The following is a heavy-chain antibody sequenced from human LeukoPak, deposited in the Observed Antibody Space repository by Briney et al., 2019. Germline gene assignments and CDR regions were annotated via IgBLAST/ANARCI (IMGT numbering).Heavy chain of an antibody. V-gene: IGHV4-31*03. J-gene: IGHJ4*02. CDR2: IYYSGST. Sequence: KASETLSLTCTVSGGSISSGGYYWSWIRQHPGKGLEWIGYIYYSGSTYYNPSLKSRVTISVDTSKNQFSLKLSSVTAADTAVYYCARGVVVVVAATDYYFDYWGQGTLVTVSS. D-gene: IGHD2-15*01. CDR1: GGSISSGGYY. CDR3: ARGVVVVVAATDYYFDY.